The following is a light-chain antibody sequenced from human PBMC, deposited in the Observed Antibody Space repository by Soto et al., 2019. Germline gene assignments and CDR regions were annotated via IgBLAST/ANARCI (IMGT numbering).Light chain of an antibody. CDR3: QQYNSYSWT. CDR1: QSISSW. J-gene: IGKJ1*01. Sequence: IQITQSPWTLSPSVWDRVSISCRASQSISSWLAWYQQKPGKAPKLLIYKASSLESGVPSRFSGSGSGTEFTLTISSLQPDDFATYYCQQYNSYSWTFGQGTKVDIK. V-gene: IGKV1-5*03. CDR2: KAS.